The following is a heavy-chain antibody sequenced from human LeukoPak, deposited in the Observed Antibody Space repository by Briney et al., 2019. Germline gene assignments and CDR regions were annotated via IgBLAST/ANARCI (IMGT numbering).Heavy chain of an antibody. CDR1: GFTFSNAW. V-gene: IGHV3-7*01. Sequence: GGSLRLSCAASGFTFSNAWMTWVRQAPGKGLEWVANIKQDGSEKYYVDSAKGRFTISRDNAKNSLYLEMKSLRAEDTAVYYCARGGGYHIYWGQGTLVTVSS. J-gene: IGHJ4*02. CDR3: ARGGGYHIY. CDR2: IKQDGSEK. D-gene: IGHD5-12*01.